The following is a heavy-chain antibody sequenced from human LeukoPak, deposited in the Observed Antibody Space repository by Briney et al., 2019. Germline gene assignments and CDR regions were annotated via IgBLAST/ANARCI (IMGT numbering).Heavy chain of an antibody. CDR3: AGQKGGLSSGYLI. V-gene: IGHV3-74*01. CDR1: GFAFSTNW. D-gene: IGHD3-22*01. J-gene: IGHJ4*02. Sequence: PGGSLRLSCAASGFAFSTNWMHWVRQAPGKGLVWVSHISTDARTITYADFVKGRFTISRDNAKNTLYLQMNSLRAEDTAVYYCAGQKGGLSSGYLIWGQGTLVTVSS. CDR2: ISTDARTI.